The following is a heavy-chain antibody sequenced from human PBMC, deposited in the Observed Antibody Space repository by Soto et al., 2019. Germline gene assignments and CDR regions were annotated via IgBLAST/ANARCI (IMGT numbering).Heavy chain of an antibody. V-gene: IGHV4-39*01. D-gene: IGHD1-20*01. Sequence: SETLSLTCTISGDSMSNSNYYWGWIRQSPGKGLEWIGSVHSSGITFYNPSLKSRLIVSVDTSKNQFSLKLSSVTAADTAVYYCARLPDNNGFYYFDYWGQGTLVTVSS. CDR1: GDSMSNSNYY. J-gene: IGHJ4*02. CDR3: ARLPDNNGFYYFDY. CDR2: VHSSGIT.